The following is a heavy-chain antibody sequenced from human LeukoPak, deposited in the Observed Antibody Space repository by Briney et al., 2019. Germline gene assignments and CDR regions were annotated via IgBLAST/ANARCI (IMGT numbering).Heavy chain of an antibody. V-gene: IGHV3-30-3*01. D-gene: IGHD5-18*01. CDR3: AWGLRGYSYGYDAFDF. CDR1: GFTFSSYA. J-gene: IGHJ3*01. Sequence: GGSLRLSCAASGFTFSSYAMHWVRQAPGKGLEWVAVISYDGSHKYYADSVKGRFTISRDNSKNTLYLQMNSLRAEDTAVYYCAWGLRGYSYGYDAFDFWGQGTLVTVSS. CDR2: ISYDGSHK.